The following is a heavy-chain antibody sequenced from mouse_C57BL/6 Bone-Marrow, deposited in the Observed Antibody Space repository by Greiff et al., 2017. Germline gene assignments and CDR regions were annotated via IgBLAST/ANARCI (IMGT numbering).Heavy chain of an antibody. CDR2: IYPGDGDT. J-gene: IGHJ2*01. V-gene: IGHV1-82*01. CDR1: GYAFSSSW. D-gene: IGHD1-1*01. Sequence: QVQLQQSGPELVKPGASVKISCKASGYAFSSSWMNWVKQRPGQGLEWIGRIYPGDGDTNYNGKFKGKATLTADKSSSTAYMQLSSLTSEDSAVYFCARCDTTVGGAFDYWGQGTTLTVSS. CDR3: ARCDTTVGGAFDY.